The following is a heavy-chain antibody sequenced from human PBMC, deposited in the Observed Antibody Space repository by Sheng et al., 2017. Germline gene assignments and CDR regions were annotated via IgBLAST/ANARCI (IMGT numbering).Heavy chain of an antibody. V-gene: IGHV3-30*18. J-gene: IGHJ6*01. CDR1: GFTFTSYG. CDR3: AKDASGSHSSVGMDV. CDR2: ISYDGSNK. D-gene: IGHD6-6*01. Sequence: QVQLVESGGGVVQPGRSLRLSCAASGFTFTSYGMHWVRQAPGKGLEWVAVISYDGSNKFYADSVKGRFTISRDNSKNTLYLQLNSLRADDTAVYYCAKDASGSHSSVGMDVWGQGTPVTSPQ.